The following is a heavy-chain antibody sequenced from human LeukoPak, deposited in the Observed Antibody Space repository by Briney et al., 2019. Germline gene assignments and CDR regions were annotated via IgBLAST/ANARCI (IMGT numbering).Heavy chain of an antibody. CDR2: LSASGDIT. V-gene: IGHV3-23*01. CDR3: ARGSGSSWYFYFDY. CDR1: GFTFSSNA. Sequence: GGSLRLSCVAFGFTFSSNAMSWVRQAPGKGLEWVSGLSASGDITYYADSVKGRFTISRDNAKNSVYLQMNSLRAEDTALYYCARGSGSSWYFYFDYWGQGTLVTVSS. J-gene: IGHJ4*02. D-gene: IGHD6-13*01.